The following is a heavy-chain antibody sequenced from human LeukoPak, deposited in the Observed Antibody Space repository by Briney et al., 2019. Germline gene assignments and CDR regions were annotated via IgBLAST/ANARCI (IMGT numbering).Heavy chain of an antibody. CDR3: ARPGGYAFDV. CDR2: ITYDGSDT. D-gene: IGHD3-10*01. J-gene: IGHJ3*01. V-gene: IGHV3-30*04. CDR1: GFIFSTYA. Sequence: GGSLRLSCEASGFIFSTYAFHWVRQAPGKGPEWMAFITYDGSDTYFVDSVKGRFTLSRDNSKNALYLQMNSPTSADTAMYYCARPGGYAFDVWGQGTMVTVSS.